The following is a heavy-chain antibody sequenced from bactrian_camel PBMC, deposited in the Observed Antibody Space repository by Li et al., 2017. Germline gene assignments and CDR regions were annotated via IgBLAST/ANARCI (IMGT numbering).Heavy chain of an antibody. J-gene: IGHJ6*01. CDR1: GQTYSTYC. V-gene: IGHV3S57*01. D-gene: IGHD3*01. CDR3: AADLTWVASPEVTFTANFGY. CDR2: VGSDGAI. Sequence: HVQLVESGGGSVQAGGSLRLSCTASGQTYSTYCWAWLRQSPGKEREGVAAVGSDGAITYDESVKGRFTISKDDAKNTLYLQMNSLKPEDTAVYFCAADLTWVASPEVTFTANFGYWGQGTQVTVS.